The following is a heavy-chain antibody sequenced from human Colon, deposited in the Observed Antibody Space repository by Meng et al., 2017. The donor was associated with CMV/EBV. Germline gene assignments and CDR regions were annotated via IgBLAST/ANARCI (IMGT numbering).Heavy chain of an antibody. Sequence: ASVKVSCNASGYIFTSYGISWARQAPGQGLEWMGWISTHTGYTSYAQKFQDRVTMTTDTSTSTAYRDLRSLGSDDSAVYYCARFCSGGNCYSKPGLAKFFDLWGQGTLVTVSS. D-gene: IGHD2-15*01. CDR2: ISTHTGYT. J-gene: IGHJ4*02. V-gene: IGHV1-18*01. CDR3: ARFCSGGNCYSKPGLAKFFDL. CDR1: GYIFTSYG.